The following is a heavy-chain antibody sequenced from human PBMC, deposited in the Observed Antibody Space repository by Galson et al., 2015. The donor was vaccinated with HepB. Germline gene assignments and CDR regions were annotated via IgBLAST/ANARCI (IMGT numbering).Heavy chain of an antibody. Sequence: SLRLSCAASGFTFSNTWMSWVRQAPGKGLEWVVNINQDGNKKYYVGSVEGRFTISRDNAKNSLYLQMNNLRAEDTAVYYCARLTVRWTVATKTEYFQHWGQGTLVTVSS. CDR2: INQDGNKK. D-gene: IGHD5-12*01. V-gene: IGHV3-7*01. J-gene: IGHJ1*01. CDR1: GFTFSNTW. CDR3: ARLTVRWTVATKTEYFQH.